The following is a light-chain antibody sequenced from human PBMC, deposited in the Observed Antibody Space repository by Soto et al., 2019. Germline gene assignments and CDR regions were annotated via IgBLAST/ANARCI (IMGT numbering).Light chain of an antibody. CDR2: GAS. Sequence: EIGLTQSPGTLSLSPGERATLSCRASQSVSSSYLAWYQQKPGQAPRLLIYGASSRATGIPDRFSGSGSGTDFTLTISRLEPVDFAVYYCQQYCSSPFTCGPGTKVDIK. V-gene: IGKV3-20*01. J-gene: IGKJ3*01. CDR3: QQYCSSPFT. CDR1: QSVSSSY.